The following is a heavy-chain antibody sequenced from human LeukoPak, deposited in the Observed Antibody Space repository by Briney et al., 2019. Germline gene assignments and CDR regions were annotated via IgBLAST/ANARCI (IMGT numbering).Heavy chain of an antibody. Sequence: GGSLRLSCAASGFTFSSYAMSWARQAPGKGLEWVSAISGSGGSRYYADSVKGRFTISRDNSKNTLYLQMNSLRAEDTAVYYCAKEVYAIRSYYFDYWGQGTLVSVSS. CDR2: ISGSGGSR. CDR3: AKEVYAIRSYYFDY. CDR1: GFTFSSYA. J-gene: IGHJ4*02. V-gene: IGHV3-23*01. D-gene: IGHD2-8*01.